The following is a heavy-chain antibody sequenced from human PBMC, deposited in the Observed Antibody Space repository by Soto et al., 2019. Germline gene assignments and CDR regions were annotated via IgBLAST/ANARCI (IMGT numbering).Heavy chain of an antibody. D-gene: IGHD2-15*01. V-gene: IGHV3-23*01. CDR3: AKAYCSGGRCYSGYYYALDV. CDR1: GFTFSSYA. J-gene: IGHJ6*02. Sequence: VGSLRLSGAASGFTFSSYAMSWVRQAPGKGLEWVSSISGSSHSTYYADSVKGRFTISRDNLKSTLYLQMNSLRAEDTALYYCAKAYCSGGRCYSGYYYALDVWGQGTTVTVSS. CDR2: ISGSSHST.